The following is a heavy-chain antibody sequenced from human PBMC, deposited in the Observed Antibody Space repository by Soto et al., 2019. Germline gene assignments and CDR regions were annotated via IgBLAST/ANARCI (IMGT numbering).Heavy chain of an antibody. Sequence: GGSLRLSCAASGFTFSSYAMHWVRQAPGKGLEWVAVTSYDASNEYYANSVKGRFTISRDNSKNTLYVQMDSLRVEDTAVYYCAKGRGHSSSSPGAFDIWGLGTMVTVSS. CDR1: GFTFSSYA. CDR3: AKGRGHSSSSPGAFDI. D-gene: IGHD6-6*01. CDR2: TSYDASNE. J-gene: IGHJ3*02. V-gene: IGHV3-30*18.